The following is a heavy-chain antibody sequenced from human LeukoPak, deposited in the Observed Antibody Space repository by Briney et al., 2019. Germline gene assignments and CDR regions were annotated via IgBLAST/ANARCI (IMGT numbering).Heavy chain of an antibody. J-gene: IGHJ6*02. CDR1: GGTPSSCA. V-gene: IGHV3-23*01. CDR3: ANVLETGSPSWGMDD. Sequence: PGGSLRLSCAASGGTPSSCAINWICQAPGKGLEWVSAISGSGGSTYYADSVKGRFTISRDNSKNTLYLQMNSLRAEDTAVYSCANVLETGSPSWGMDDWGQGTPVTVSS. CDR2: ISGSGGST. D-gene: IGHD3-9*01.